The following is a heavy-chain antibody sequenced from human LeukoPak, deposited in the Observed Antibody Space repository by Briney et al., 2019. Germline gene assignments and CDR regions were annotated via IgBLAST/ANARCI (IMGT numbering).Heavy chain of an antibody. Sequence: GGSLRLSCAASGFTFRSFGMHLVRQAPGKGLGWVAFIRFYGSKQYYADSVNGRFTISRDNSNNTLFLQMNSLRVDDTAVYFCAKGYGESHFDSWGQGTLVTVSS. V-gene: IGHV3-30*02. D-gene: IGHD4/OR15-4a*01. CDR1: GFTFRSFG. CDR2: IRFYGSKQ. CDR3: AKGYGESHFDS. J-gene: IGHJ4*02.